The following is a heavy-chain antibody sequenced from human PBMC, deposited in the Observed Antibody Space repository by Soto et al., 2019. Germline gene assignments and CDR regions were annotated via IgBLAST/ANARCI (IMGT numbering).Heavy chain of an antibody. V-gene: IGHV6-1*01. Sequence: QVQLQQSGPGLVKPSQTLSLTCAISGDSVSTNSATWDWIRQSPSRGLEWLGRTYYRSKWDYDYAPSVKSRININPDPSNNQVSLPLDSVTPDDTAVYYCARLIGNSWLDSWGQGTLVTFSS. D-gene: IGHD2-8*01. CDR2: TYYRSKWDY. CDR3: ARLIGNSWLDS. J-gene: IGHJ5*01. CDR1: GDSVSTNSAT.